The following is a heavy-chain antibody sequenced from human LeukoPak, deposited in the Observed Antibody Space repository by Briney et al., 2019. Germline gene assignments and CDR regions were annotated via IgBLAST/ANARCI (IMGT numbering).Heavy chain of an antibody. CDR1: GFTFSSYW. D-gene: IGHD3-10*01. CDR3: ARLSAMVRGPEDIFYFEY. CDR2: IRPDGSEK. J-gene: IGHJ4*02. V-gene: IGHV3-7*01. Sequence: QAGGSLRLSCAASGFTFSSYWMSWVRQAPGKGLEWVANIRPDGSEKYYVDSVKGRFTISRDIAKQSVFLQMTSLRVEDTAVYYCARLSAMVRGPEDIFYFEYWGLGTLVTVSS.